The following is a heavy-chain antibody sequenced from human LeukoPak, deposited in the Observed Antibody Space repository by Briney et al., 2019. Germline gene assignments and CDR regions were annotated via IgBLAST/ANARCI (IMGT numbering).Heavy chain of an antibody. J-gene: IGHJ3*02. CDR3: AKVYSARTYAFDM. D-gene: IGHD6-6*01. V-gene: IGHV3-53*01. Sequence: PGGSLRLSCAASGFSVSSYDLNWVRQAPGKGLEWVSVIYRRGDTDYAGSVKGRFSVSRDSYGNTLYLQMNSLRGEDTAVYYCAKVYSARTYAFDMWGQGTVVSVSA. CDR1: GFSVSSYD. CDR2: IYRRGDT.